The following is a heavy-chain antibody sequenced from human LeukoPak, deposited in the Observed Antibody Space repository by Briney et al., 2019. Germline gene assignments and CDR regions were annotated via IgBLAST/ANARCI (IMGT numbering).Heavy chain of an antibody. J-gene: IGHJ4*02. V-gene: IGHV4-34*01. CDR1: GGSFSGYY. Sequence: SETLSLTCAVYGGSFSGYYWSWIRQPPGKGLEWIGEINHSGSTNYNPSLKSRVTISVDTSKNQFSLKLSSVTAADTAVYYCARDQLHDFGSGYLYYFDYWGQGTLVTVSS. CDR2: INHSGST. D-gene: IGHD3-3*01. CDR3: ARDQLHDFGSGYLYYFDY.